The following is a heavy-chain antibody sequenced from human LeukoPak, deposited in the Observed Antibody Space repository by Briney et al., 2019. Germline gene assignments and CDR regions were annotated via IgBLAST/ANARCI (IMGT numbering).Heavy chain of an antibody. CDR2: ISYDGSNK. CDR1: GFTFSSYA. Sequence: GGSLRLSCAASGFTFSSYAMHWVRQAPGKGLEGVAVISYDGSNKYYADSVKGRFTISRDNSKNTLYLQMNSLRAEDTAVYYCARDQGSTVALQWENSLPADYWGQGTLVTVSS. CDR3: ARDQGSTVALQWENSLPADY. D-gene: IGHD1-26*01. J-gene: IGHJ4*02. V-gene: IGHV3-30-3*01.